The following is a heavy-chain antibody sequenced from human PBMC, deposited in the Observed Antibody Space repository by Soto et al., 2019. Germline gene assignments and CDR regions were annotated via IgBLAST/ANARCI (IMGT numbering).Heavy chain of an antibody. V-gene: IGHV4-4*02. CDR3: ARHMGGGGNHIDAFDI. D-gene: IGHD2-15*01. CDR1: GGSISSSNW. Sequence: PSETLSLTCAVSGGSISSSNWWSWVRQPPGKGLEWIGYIYYSGSTNYNPSLKSRVTISVDTSKNQFSLKLSSVTAADTAVYYCARHMGGGGNHIDAFDIWGQGTMVTVSS. CDR2: IYYSGST. J-gene: IGHJ3*02.